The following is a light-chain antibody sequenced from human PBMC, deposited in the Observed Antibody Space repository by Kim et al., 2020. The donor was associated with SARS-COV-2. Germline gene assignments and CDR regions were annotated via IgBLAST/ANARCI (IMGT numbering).Light chain of an antibody. J-gene: IGKJ2*03. CDR3: QQYGGSPPYS. Sequence: EIVLPQSPGTLSLSPGQRSPLSCRASQNVDSDSLAWYQQKPGQAPSLLNYATSTRATGIPDRFSGSGSWTDFTLTNNRLETEDVAVYYCQQYGGSPPYSLAQGTKLEI. V-gene: IGKV3-20*01. CDR2: ATS. CDR1: QNVDSDS.